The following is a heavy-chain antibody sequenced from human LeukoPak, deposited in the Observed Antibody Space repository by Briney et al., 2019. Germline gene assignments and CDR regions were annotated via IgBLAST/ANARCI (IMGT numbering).Heavy chain of an antibody. CDR3: ARGRMAASATGPFDL. J-gene: IGHJ3*01. D-gene: IGHD5-24*01. V-gene: IGHV4-59*01. Sequence: KPSETLSLTCTVSYGSISGYYWNWIRQPPGKGLEWIGYIYYSGSTSYNPSFKSRVTMSVDMSKNHSSLNLNSVTAADTAVYSCARGRMAASATGPFDLWGQGTVVTVSS. CDR1: YGSISGYY. CDR2: IYYSGST.